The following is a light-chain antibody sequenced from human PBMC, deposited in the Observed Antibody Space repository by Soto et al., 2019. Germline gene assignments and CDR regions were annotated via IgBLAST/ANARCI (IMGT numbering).Light chain of an antibody. V-gene: IGKV3-15*01. J-gene: IGKJ5*01. Sequence: EIVMTHSPATLSVSPWERATLSCRASQNVLSNLAWYQQKPGQAPRLLIYGASTRATGLPARFSGSGSGTQFTLTISSLQSEDFAVYYCQQYNNWPITFGQGTRLEIK. CDR3: QQYNNWPIT. CDR2: GAS. CDR1: QNVLSN.